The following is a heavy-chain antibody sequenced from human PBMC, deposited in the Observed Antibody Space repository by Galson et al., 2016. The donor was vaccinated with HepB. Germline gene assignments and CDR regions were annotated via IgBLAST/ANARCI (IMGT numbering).Heavy chain of an antibody. CDR2: TVVGSGNT. CDR3: AAVLSCVNVNCYPPRDY. CDR1: GFTFTSSA. Sequence: SVKVSCKASGFTFTSSAVQWVRQARGQRLEWIGWTVVGSGNTNYAQKFQERVTVTRDMSTATVYMELSSLRPEDTAIYYCAAVLSCVNVNCYPPRDYWGQGTLVTVSS. V-gene: IGHV1-58*01. D-gene: IGHD2-21*02. J-gene: IGHJ4*02.